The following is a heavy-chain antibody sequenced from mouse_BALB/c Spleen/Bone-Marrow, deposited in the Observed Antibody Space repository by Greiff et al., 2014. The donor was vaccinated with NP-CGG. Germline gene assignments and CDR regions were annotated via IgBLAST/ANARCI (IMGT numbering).Heavy chain of an antibody. D-gene: IGHD2-1*01. Sequence: VQLPQPGTEVVRPGASVKLSCKASGYSFTTYWMNWVKQRPGQGLEWIGMIHPSDSETRLNQKFKDKATLTVDKSSSTAYMQLNSPTSEDSAVYYCAREKVYYGISWFAYWGQGTLVTVSA. J-gene: IGHJ3*01. CDR1: GYSFTTYW. V-gene: IGHV1-61*01. CDR2: IHPSDSET. CDR3: AREKVYYGISWFAY.